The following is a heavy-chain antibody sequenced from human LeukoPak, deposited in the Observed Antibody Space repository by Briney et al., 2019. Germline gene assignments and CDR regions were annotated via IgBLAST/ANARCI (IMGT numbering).Heavy chain of an antibody. V-gene: IGHV3-30*18. Sequence: GGSLRLSYAASGFTFSRYGMHWVRQAPGKGLEWVAVVSFEGSNKYYADSVKGRFTISRDNSKNTLSLQMNSLRAEDTAVCYCAKDMGYYYGSGSYPPENDYWGQGTLVTVSS. J-gene: IGHJ4*02. CDR1: GFTFSRYG. CDR3: AKDMGYYYGSGSYPPENDY. CDR2: VSFEGSNK. D-gene: IGHD3-10*01.